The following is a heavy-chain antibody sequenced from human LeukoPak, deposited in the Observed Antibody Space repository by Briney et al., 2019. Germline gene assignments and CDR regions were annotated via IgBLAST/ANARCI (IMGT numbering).Heavy chain of an antibody. CDR3: ARDPRTMVRGVPAALWY. CDR1: GYTFIHYG. Sequence: ASVNVSCKTSGYTFIHYGIIWVRQAPGRGLEEMAWISPYNGNAYYAQKLQGRATKTTDTSTSTAYMELSSLRSEDTAVYYCARDPRTMVRGVPAALWYCGQGTLVTVSS. V-gene: IGHV1-18*04. J-gene: IGHJ4*02. CDR2: ISPYNGNA. D-gene: IGHD3-10*01.